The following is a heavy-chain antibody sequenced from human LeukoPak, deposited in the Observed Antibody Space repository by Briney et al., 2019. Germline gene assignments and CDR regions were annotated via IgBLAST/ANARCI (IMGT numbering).Heavy chain of an antibody. J-gene: IGHJ5*02. Sequence: SETLSLTCTVSGGSIGSSSYYWGWIRQPPGKGLEWIGSIYYSGSTYYNPSLKSRVTISVDTSKNQFSLKLSSVTAADTAVYYCARVEDSSGYDWFDPWGQGALVTVSS. CDR1: GGSIGSSSYY. CDR2: IYYSGST. CDR3: ARVEDSSGYDWFDP. V-gene: IGHV4-39*01. D-gene: IGHD3-22*01.